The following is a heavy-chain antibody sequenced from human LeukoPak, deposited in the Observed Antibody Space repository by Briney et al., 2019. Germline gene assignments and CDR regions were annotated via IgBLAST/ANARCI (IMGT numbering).Heavy chain of an antibody. CDR2: ISSNGGST. Sequence: PGGSLRLFCSASVFTFSSYATHWVRHAPGERLEYVSAISSNGGSTYYADSVKGRFTISRDNSKNTLYLQMSRLRAEDTAVYYCVKVTFGILTGYYSNYFDYWGQGTLVTVSS. CDR1: VFTFSSYA. D-gene: IGHD3-9*01. CDR3: VKVTFGILTGYYSNYFDY. J-gene: IGHJ4*02. V-gene: IGHV3-64D*06.